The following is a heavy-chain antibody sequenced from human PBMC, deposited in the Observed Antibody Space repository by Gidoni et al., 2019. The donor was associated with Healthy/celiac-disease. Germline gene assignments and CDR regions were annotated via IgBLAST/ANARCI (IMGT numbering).Heavy chain of an antibody. CDR2: ISSSSSYI. CDR3: ARARAHGKLRGYYYGMDV. J-gene: IGHJ6*02. D-gene: IGHD1-26*01. Sequence: EVQLVESGGGLVKPGGSLRLSCAAAGFTFSSYSMNWVRQAPGKGLECVSSISSSSSYIYYADSVKGRFTISRDNAKNSLYLQMNSLRAEDTAVYYCARARAHGKLRGYYYGMDVWGQGTTVTVSS. V-gene: IGHV3-21*01. CDR1: GFTFSSYS.